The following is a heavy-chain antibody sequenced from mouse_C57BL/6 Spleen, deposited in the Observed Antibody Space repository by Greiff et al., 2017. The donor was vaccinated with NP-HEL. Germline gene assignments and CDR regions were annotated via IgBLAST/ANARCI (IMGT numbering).Heavy chain of an antibody. J-gene: IGHJ4*01. CDR2: IYPGDGDT. CDR1: GYAFSSYW. D-gene: IGHD3-2*01. CDR3: ANEETAHAMDY. Sequence: QVQLQQSGAELVKPGASVKISCKASGYAFSSYWMNWVKQRPGKGLEWIGQIYPGDGDTNYNGKFKGKATLTADKSSSTAYMQLSSLTSEDSAVYFSANEETAHAMDYWGQGTSVTVSS. V-gene: IGHV1-80*01.